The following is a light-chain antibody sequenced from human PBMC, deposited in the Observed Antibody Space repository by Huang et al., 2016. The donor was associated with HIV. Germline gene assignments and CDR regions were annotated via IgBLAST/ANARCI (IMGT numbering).Light chain of an antibody. CDR1: QSISSN. CDR3: QQYEEWAPCT. V-gene: IGKV3-15*01. Sequence: EIVMTQSPATLSVSPRERATLSCRASQSISSNLALYQQKPGQTPRRLIYGASTRATGIPARISSGRSGTEFTLTISSLQSEEFSVYYCQQYEEWAPCTFGQGTKLEIK. J-gene: IGKJ2*02. CDR2: GAS.